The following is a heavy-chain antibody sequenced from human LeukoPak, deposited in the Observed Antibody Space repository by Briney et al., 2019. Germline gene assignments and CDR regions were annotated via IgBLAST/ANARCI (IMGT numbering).Heavy chain of an antibody. Sequence: GGSLRLSCVASDFSFSNYDMYWVRQAAGRGLEWVSALGTNGDTYYLGSVRGRFTISRENGKNSLYLQMNSLRVDDTAVYYCAREWRGIASHFHGMDVWAKGPRSPSP. J-gene: IGHJ6*02. CDR3: AREWRGIASHFHGMDV. V-gene: IGHV3-13*01. CDR2: LGTNGDT. CDR1: DFSFSNYD. D-gene: IGHD6-6*01.